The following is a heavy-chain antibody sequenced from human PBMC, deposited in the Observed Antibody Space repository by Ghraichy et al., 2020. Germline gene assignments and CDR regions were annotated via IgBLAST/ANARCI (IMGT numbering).Heavy chain of an antibody. CDR3: ARARYCSSTSCDMPYLQH. CDR1: GYSFTSYW. V-gene: IGHV5-51*01. J-gene: IGHJ1*01. D-gene: IGHD2-2*02. CDR2: IYPDDSDT. Sequence: GESLNISCKGSGYSFTSYWIAWVRQMPGKGLEWMGIIYPDDSDTRYSPSFQGQVTILADKSISTAYLQWSSLQASDTAMYYCARARYCSSTSCDMPYLQHWGQGTLVTVSS.